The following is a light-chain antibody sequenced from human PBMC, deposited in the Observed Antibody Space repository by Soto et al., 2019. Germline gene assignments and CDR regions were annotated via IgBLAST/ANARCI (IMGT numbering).Light chain of an antibody. V-gene: IGKV2-30*01. CDR2: GVS. J-gene: IGKJ1*01. CDR1: QSLVNSDGNIY. CDR3: MQGTLWPRT. Sequence: DVVMTQSPLSLPVTLGQPASISCRSSQSLVNSDGNIYLNWFQQRPGQSPRRLTDGVSNRDSGVPDRFSGSGSGTDFTLKINRVEAEDVGVYYCMQGTLWPRTFGQGTKVQI.